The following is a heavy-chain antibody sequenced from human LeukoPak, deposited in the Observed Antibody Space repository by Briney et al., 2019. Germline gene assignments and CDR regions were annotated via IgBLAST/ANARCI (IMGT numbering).Heavy chain of an antibody. Sequence: PGGSLRLSCAASGFTFSDYPMHWVRQAPGKGLEYVSAITTNGGTTYYATSVKGRFIISRDNSKNTLYLQMTSLRAEDTAEYYCAKSLFTSATGTGRAFHIWGQGTMVTVSS. CDR2: ITTNGGTT. J-gene: IGHJ3*02. CDR3: AKSLFTSATGTGRAFHI. D-gene: IGHD1-1*01. CDR1: GFTFSDYP. V-gene: IGHV3-64*01.